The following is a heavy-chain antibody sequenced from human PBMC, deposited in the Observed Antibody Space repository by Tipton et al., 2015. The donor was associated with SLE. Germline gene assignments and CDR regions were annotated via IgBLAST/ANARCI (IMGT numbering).Heavy chain of an antibody. CDR3: ARSRIPSWYFDL. D-gene: IGHD2-21*01. CDR1: GYSFTSYW. Sequence: QLVQSGAEVKKPGESLKISCKGSGYSFTSYWIGWVRQMPGKGLELMGIIYPGNSDTRYSPSFQGQVTISADKFNSTAYLQWSSLKASDSAMYYCARSRIPSWYFDLWGRGTLVSVSS. CDR2: IYPGNSDT. V-gene: IGHV5-51*03. J-gene: IGHJ2*01.